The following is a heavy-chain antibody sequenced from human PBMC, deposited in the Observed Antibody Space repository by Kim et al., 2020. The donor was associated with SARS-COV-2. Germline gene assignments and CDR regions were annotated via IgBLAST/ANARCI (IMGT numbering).Heavy chain of an antibody. V-gene: IGHV3-23*01. Sequence: GGSLRLSCVGSGFTFGTYAMSWVRQAPGKGLEWVSNINGVGSNKFYADSVRGRFTISRDNSKNILYLQMNSLTDEDTALYYCAKMALIDGFNYVYDYAMDDWGQGTTVTVSS. CDR3: AKMALIDGFNYVYDYAMDD. J-gene: IGHJ6*02. D-gene: IGHD5-12*01. CDR1: GFTFGTYA. CDR2: INGVGSNK.